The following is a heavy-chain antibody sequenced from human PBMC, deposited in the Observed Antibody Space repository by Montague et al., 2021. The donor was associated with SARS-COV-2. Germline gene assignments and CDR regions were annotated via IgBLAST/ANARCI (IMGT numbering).Heavy chain of an antibody. J-gene: IGHJ5*02. D-gene: IGHD3-10*01. CDR3: ARATSVRGAVNWFDP. CDR2: INYSGGT. V-gene: IGHV4-59*11. CDR1: GGSISSHY. Sequence: SETLSLTCAVSGGSISSHYWSFIRQPPGKGLEWIAYINYSGGTNXNPSLKCRVTISVDTSKNHFSLQLRSVTPADTAVYFCARATSVRGAVNWFDPWGQGTLVTVSS.